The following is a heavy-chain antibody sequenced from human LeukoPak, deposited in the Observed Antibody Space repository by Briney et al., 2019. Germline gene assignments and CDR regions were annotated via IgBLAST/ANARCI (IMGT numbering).Heavy chain of an antibody. CDR3: AKDRGILTVTTSDY. D-gene: IGHD4-17*01. CDR2: IRGSGVST. CDR1: GFTFSSHW. Sequence: GGSLRLSCAASGFTFSSHWMHWVRQVPGKGLEWDSAIRGSGVSTYYADSVKGRFTISRDNSKNTLYLQMNSLRAEDTAVYYCAKDRGILTVTTSDYWGQGTLVTVSS. J-gene: IGHJ4*02. V-gene: IGHV3-23*01.